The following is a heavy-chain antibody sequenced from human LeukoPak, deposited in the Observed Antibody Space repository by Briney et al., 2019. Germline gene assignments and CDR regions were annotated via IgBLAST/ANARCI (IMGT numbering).Heavy chain of an antibody. Sequence: SETLSLTCTVSGGSISSGGYYWSWIRQHPGKGLEWIGYIYYSGGTYYNPSLKSRVTISVDTSKNQFSLKLSSVTAADTAVYYCARVRGSGSYYKYYFDYWGQGTLVTVSS. V-gene: IGHV4-31*03. D-gene: IGHD3-10*01. CDR3: ARVRGSGSYYKYYFDY. J-gene: IGHJ4*02. CDR2: IYYSGGT. CDR1: GGSISSGGYY.